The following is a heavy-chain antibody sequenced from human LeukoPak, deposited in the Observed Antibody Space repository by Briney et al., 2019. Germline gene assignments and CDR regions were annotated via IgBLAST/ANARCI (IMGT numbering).Heavy chain of an antibody. CDR1: GFTFSSYW. CDR3: AKDFAGYSGSGTYYKGLDYFYGMDV. Sequence: GGSLRLSCAASGFTFSSYWMHWVRQAPGKGLEWVAVISYDGSNQYYADSVKGRFTISRDNSKNTLYLQMSSLRAEDTAVYYCAKDFAGYSGSGTYYKGLDYFYGMDVWGQGTTVTVSS. D-gene: IGHD3-10*01. CDR2: ISYDGSNQ. V-gene: IGHV3-30*18. J-gene: IGHJ6*02.